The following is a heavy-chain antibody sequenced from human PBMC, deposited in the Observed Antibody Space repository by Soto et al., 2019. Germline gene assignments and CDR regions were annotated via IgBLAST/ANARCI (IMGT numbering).Heavy chain of an antibody. D-gene: IGHD5-18*01. Sequence: QVQLQESGPGLVKPSETLSLTCTVSGGSISSYYWSWIRQPPGKGLVWIGYIYYSGSTNYNPSLKRGVTTSVDTSNNQASLMLTSATAADTAAYYCARRYGSCFDYWGQGTLVTVYS. CDR3: ARRYGSCFDY. V-gene: IGHV4-59*08. CDR2: IYYSGST. CDR1: GGSISSYY. J-gene: IGHJ4*01.